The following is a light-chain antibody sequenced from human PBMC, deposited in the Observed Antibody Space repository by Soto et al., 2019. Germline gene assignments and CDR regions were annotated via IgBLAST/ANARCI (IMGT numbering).Light chain of an antibody. CDR3: SSYTRITTLVL. V-gene: IGLV6-57*04. CDR2: EDN. CDR1: SGSIASNY. J-gene: IGLJ2*01. Sequence: NFMLTQPHSVSESPGKTVTISCTRSSGSIASNYVQWYQQRPGSAPTTVIYEDNQRPSGVPDRFSGSIDSSSNSASLTISGLKTEDEADYYCSSYTRITTLVLFGGGTKLTVL.